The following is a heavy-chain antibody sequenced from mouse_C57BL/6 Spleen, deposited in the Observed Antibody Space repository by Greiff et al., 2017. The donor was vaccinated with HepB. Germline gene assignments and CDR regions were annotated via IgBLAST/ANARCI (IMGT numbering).Heavy chain of an antibody. Sequence: DVKLVESEGGLVQPGSSMKLSCTASGFTFSDYYMAWVRQVPEKGLEWVANINYDGSSTYYLDSLKSRFIISRDNAKNILYLQMSSLKSEDTATYYCARGGDYYGRPGFFDYWGQGTTLTVSS. CDR2: INYDGSST. V-gene: IGHV5-16*01. J-gene: IGHJ2*01. CDR1: GFTFSDYY. D-gene: IGHD1-1*01. CDR3: ARGGDYYGRPGFFDY.